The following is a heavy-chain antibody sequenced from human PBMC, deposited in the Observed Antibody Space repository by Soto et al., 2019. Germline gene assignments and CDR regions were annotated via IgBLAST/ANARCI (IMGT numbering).Heavy chain of an antibody. V-gene: IGHV4-39*01. CDR1: GGSISSSSYY. D-gene: IGHD5-18*01. Sequence: SETLSLTCTVSGGSISSSSYYWGWIRQPPGQGLEWIGSIYYSGSTYYNPSLKSRVTISVDTSKNQFSLKLSSVTAADTAVYYCSSRTYSYGNYYFDYWGQGTLVTVSS. CDR2: IYYSGST. CDR3: SSRTYSYGNYYFDY. J-gene: IGHJ4*02.